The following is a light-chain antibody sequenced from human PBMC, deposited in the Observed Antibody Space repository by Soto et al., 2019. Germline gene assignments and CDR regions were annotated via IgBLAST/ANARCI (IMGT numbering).Light chain of an antibody. V-gene: IGKV3-20*01. CDR1: QNITNNY. J-gene: IGKJ1*01. Sequence: EIVLTQSPGPLSLSPGESATLPCRASQNITNNYVAWYQHKPGQAPRLLIYGASSRATGIPVRFSGSGSGTDFTLTISRLEPEDFAVYYCQQHGNSPRTFGQGTKVDIK. CDR3: QQHGNSPRT. CDR2: GAS.